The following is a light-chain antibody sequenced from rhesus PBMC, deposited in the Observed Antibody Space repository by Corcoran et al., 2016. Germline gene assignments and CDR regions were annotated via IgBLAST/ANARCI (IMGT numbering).Light chain of an antibody. CDR3: QQYYSDPFT. Sequence: DIQMTQSPSSLSASVGDTVTITCRASQSFSSSLAWYQQQPGKAPKLLIYSASSLQSGVPSRFSGSKSGTDVTLTISSLQPEDIASDYCQQYYSDPFTFGPGTKLDIK. CDR1: QSFSSS. J-gene: IGKJ3*01. CDR2: SAS. V-gene: IGKV1-46*01.